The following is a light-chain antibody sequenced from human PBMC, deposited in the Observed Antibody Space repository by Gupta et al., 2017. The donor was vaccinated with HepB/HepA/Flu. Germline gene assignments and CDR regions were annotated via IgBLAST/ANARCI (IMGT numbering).Light chain of an antibody. Sequence: IVLTQSPASPSLSPGERATLSCRASQNVSSYLAWYQQKPGQAPRLLIYAASNRATGIPARFSGSGSGTDFTLTISSLEPEDFAVYYCQQRSNWPITFGQGTRLEIK. CDR3: QQRSNWPIT. J-gene: IGKJ5*01. V-gene: IGKV3-11*01. CDR2: AAS. CDR1: QNVSSY.